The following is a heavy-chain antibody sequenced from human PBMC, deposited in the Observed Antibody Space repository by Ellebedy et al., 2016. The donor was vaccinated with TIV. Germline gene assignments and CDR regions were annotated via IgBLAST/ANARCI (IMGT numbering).Heavy chain of an antibody. CDR2: ISAYNGNT. D-gene: IGHD5-24*01. V-gene: IGHV1-18*04. CDR3: ARDPTATILGN. J-gene: IGHJ4*02. CDR1: GYTFTSYG. Sequence: ASVKVSXXASGYTFTSYGISWVRQAPGQGLEWMGWISAYNGNTNYAQKLQGRVTMTTDTSTSTAYMELRSLRSDDTAVYYCARDPTATILGNWGQGTLVTVSS.